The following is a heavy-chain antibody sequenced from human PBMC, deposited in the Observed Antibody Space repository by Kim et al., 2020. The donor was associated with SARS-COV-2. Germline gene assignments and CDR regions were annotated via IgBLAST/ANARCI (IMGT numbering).Heavy chain of an antibody. CDR2: INNGDDNT. D-gene: IGHD6-19*01. V-gene: IGHV3-23*01. J-gene: IGHJ4*01. Sequence: GGSLRLSCAASGFTFSSYGMTWVRQAPGKGLEWVSSINNGDDNTHYADSVKGRFTISRDNSKNTLYLQMTSLRAEDTAVYYCAKRTSVWVFDCWGHGTLV. CDR3: AKRTSVWVFDC. CDR1: GFTFSSYG.